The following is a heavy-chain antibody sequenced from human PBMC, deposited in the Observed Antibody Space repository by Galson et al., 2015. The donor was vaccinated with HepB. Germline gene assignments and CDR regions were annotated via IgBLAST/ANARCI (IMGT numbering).Heavy chain of an antibody. D-gene: IGHD4-23*01. J-gene: IGHJ4*02. CDR3: TTDVEVETIMGAVVSGGFDH. V-gene: IGHV3-30-3*01. CDR2: TSFDGSNK. CDR1: GVTLSAYA. Sequence: SLRLSCAASGVTLSAYAIHWVRQAPGKGLEWVAVTSFDGSNKYYADSVKGRFTISRDNSKNTLYLQMNSLKTEDTAVYYCTTDVEVETIMGAVVSGGFDHWGQGTLVTVSS.